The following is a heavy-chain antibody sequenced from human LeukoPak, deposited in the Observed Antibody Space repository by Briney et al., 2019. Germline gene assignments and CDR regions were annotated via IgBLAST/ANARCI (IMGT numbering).Heavy chain of an antibody. J-gene: IGHJ4*02. CDR2: IYYSGST. D-gene: IGHD3-9*01. CDR1: GGSISSYY. V-gene: IGHV4-59*08. Sequence: SETLSLTCTVSGGSISSYYWSWIRQPPGKGLEWIGYIYYSGSTNYNPSLKSRVTISVDTSKNQFSLKLSSVTAADTAVYYCARRTRIISHLKYDILTGYFYWGQGTLVTVSS. CDR3: ARRTRIISHLKYDILTGYFY.